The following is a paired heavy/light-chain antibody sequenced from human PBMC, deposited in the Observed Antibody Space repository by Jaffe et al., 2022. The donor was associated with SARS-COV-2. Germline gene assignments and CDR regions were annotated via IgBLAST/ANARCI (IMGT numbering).Heavy chain of an antibody. CDR3: AKDRSSSSTIYYYYGLDV. Sequence: QVQLVESGGGVVQPGRSLRLSCAASGFTFSSYGMHWVRQAPGKGLEWVAVISSDGSVKYYADSVKGRFTISRDNSKNTLYLQMNSLRADDTAVYYCAKDRSSSSTIYYYYGLDVWGQGTTVTVSS. CDR2: ISSDGSVK. V-gene: IGHV3-30*18. CDR1: GFTFSSYG. J-gene: IGHJ6*02. D-gene: IGHD6-6*01.
Light chain of an antibody. Sequence: QSALTQPASVSGSPGQSITISCTGTSSDVGGYNYVSWYQQHPGKAPKLMIYEVTNRPLGVPDRFSGSKSGNTASLTISGLQAEDEADYYCSSYTSNTVVFGGGTKLTVL. CDR3: SSYTSNTVV. J-gene: IGLJ2*01. V-gene: IGLV2-14*01. CDR2: EVT. CDR1: SSDVGGYNY.